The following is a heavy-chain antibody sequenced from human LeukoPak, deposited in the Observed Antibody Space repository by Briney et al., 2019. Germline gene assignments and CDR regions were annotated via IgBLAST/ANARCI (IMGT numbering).Heavy chain of an antibody. V-gene: IGHV4-59*01. J-gene: IGHJ5*02. Sequence: SETLSLTCTVSGGSIRSYYWSWIRQPPGKGLEWIGYIYYRGSTKYNPSLKSRVTMSVDTSKNQFSLKLSSVTAADTAVYYCARANHDSSGYYDWFDPWGQGALVTVSS. D-gene: IGHD3-22*01. CDR1: GGSIRSYY. CDR2: IYYRGST. CDR3: ARANHDSSGYYDWFDP.